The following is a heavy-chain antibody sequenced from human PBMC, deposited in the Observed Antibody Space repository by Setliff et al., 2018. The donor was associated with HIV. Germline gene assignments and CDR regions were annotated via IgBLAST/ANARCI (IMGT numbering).Heavy chain of an antibody. CDR2: IYYTGST. J-gene: IGHJ4*02. D-gene: IGHD3-3*01. Sequence: SETLSLTCTVSGGSINPYYWIWIRQPPGKRLEWIGFIYYTGSTHYNPSLKGRVSMSLDTSKNQFSLSLSSVTAADTAIYYCARHVSVGPTYYYDSWGQGTLVTVSS. V-gene: IGHV4-59*08. CDR3: ARHVSVGPTYYYDS. CDR1: GGSINPYY.